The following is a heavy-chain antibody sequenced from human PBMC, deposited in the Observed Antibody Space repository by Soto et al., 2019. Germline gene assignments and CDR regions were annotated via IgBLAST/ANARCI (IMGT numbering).Heavy chain of an antibody. CDR3: ARAPGSLVQRHNDY. J-gene: IGHJ4*02. D-gene: IGHD3-10*01. CDR2: ISSSSSTI. CDR1: GFTFSSYS. Sequence: PGGSLRLSCAASGFTFSSYSMNWVRQAPGKGLEWVSYISSSSSTIYYADSVKGRFTISRDNAKNSLYLQMNSLRAEDTAVYYCARAPGSLVQRHNDYWGQGTLVTVSS. V-gene: IGHV3-48*01.